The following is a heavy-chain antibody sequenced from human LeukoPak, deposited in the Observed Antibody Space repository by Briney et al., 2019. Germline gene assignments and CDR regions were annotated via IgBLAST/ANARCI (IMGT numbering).Heavy chain of an antibody. Sequence: PGGSPRLSCAASGFTFSSYAMHWVRQAPGKGLEWVAVISYDGSNKYYADSVKGRFTISRDNSKNTLYLQMNSLRAEDTAVYYCAREVRTADFWSDYYWYYYYGMDVWGQGTTVTVSS. J-gene: IGHJ6*02. D-gene: IGHD3-3*01. CDR3: AREVRTADFWSDYYWYYYYGMDV. CDR2: ISYDGSNK. CDR1: GFTFSSYA. V-gene: IGHV3-30*04.